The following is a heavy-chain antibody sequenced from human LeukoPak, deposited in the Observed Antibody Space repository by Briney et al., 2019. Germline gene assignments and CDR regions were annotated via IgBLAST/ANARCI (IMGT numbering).Heavy chain of an antibody. CDR2: INPNSGGT. CDR3: ARDLGVTGYDAFDI. CDR1: GYTFTGYY. D-gene: IGHD7-27*01. V-gene: IGHV1-2*02. J-gene: IGHJ3*02. Sequence: ASVKVSCKASGYTFTGYYMHWVRQAPGQGLGWMGWINPNSGGTNYAQKFQGRVTMTRDTSISTAYIELSRLRSDDTAVYYCARDLGVTGYDAFDIWGQGTMVTVSS.